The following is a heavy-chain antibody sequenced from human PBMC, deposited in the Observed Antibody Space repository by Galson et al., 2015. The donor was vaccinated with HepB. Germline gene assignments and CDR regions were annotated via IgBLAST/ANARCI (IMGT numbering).Heavy chain of an antibody. CDR2: INPNSGGT. CDR1: GYTFTGYY. V-gene: IGHV1-2*02. D-gene: IGHD6-19*01. Sequence: SVKVSCKASGYTFTGYYMHWVRQAPGQGLEWMGWINPNSGGTNYAQKFQGRVTMTRDTSISTAYMELSRLRSDDTAVYYCARTGYYSSGWEAGPLDSFDPWGQGTLVTVSS. CDR3: ARTGYYSSGWEAGPLDSFDP. J-gene: IGHJ5*02.